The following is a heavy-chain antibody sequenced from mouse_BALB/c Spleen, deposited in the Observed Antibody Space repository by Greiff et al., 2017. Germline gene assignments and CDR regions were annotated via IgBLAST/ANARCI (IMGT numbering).Heavy chain of an antibody. D-gene: IGHD2-3*01. J-gene: IGHJ4*01. CDR3: ARDKGGYDGYYYAMDY. V-gene: IGHV2-6-7*02. CDR1: GFSLTGYG. Sequence: VKLQESGPGLVAPSQSLSITCTVSGFSLTGYGVNWVRQPPGKGLEWLGMIWGDGSTDYNSALKSRLSISKDNSKSQVFLKMNSLQTDDTARYYCARDKGGYDGYYYAMDYWGQGTSVTVSS. CDR2: IWGDGST.